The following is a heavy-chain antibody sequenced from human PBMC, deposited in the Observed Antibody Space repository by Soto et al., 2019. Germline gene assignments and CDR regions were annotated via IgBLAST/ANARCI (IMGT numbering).Heavy chain of an antibody. D-gene: IGHD3-10*01. J-gene: IGHJ4*02. V-gene: IGHV3-74*01. Sequence: GGSLRLSCAASGFTFSSYWMHWVRQAPGKGLVWVSRINSDGSSTSYADSVKGRFTISRDNAKNTLYLQMNSLRAEDTAVYYCARYTVRGVIILTYYFDYWGQGTLVTVSS. CDR1: GFTFSSYW. CDR3: ARYTVRGVIILTYYFDY. CDR2: INSDGSST.